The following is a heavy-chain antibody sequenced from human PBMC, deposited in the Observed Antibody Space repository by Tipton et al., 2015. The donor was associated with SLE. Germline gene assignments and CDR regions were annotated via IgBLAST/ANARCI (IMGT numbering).Heavy chain of an antibody. CDR2: ISSLSDYI. CDR1: GFSFGSFS. V-gene: IGHV3-21*03. Sequence: SLRLSCAAAGFSFGSFSMNWVRQAPGKGLEWVSSISSLSDYIDYAASVKGRFTISRDNAKKSLYLQMNSLRAEDTAVYYCSRGTKTTVTGFDYWGQGTLVTVSS. D-gene: IGHD4-17*01. J-gene: IGHJ4*02. CDR3: SRGTKTTVTGFDY.